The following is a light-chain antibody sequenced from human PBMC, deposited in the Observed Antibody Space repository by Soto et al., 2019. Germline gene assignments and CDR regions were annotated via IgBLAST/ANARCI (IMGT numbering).Light chain of an antibody. CDR2: YDD. V-gene: IGLV1-36*01. CDR3: AAWDDSLNAHV. Sequence: QAVVTQPPSVSEAPRQRVTISCSGSSSNIGNNAVNWYQQVPGQAPKIVIYYDDLLTSGVSDRFSGSKSGTSASLAISALQSDDEADYYCAAWDDSLNAHVFGPGTKLTVL. J-gene: IGLJ1*01. CDR1: SSNIGNNA.